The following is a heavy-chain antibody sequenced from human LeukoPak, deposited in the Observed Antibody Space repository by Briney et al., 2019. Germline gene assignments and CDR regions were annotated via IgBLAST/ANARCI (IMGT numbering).Heavy chain of an antibody. CDR3: AKGACTSTSCPSDS. CDR1: GFTFSSYA. CDR2: ITGSGSST. J-gene: IGHJ4*02. D-gene: IGHD2-2*01. Sequence: GGSLRLSCAVSGFTFSSYAMTWVRQAPGKGLEWVSRITGSGSSTNYADSVKGRFTISRDNSKNTLYLQMNGLRAEDTAVYHCAKGACTSTSCPSDSWGQGTLVTVSS. V-gene: IGHV3-23*01.